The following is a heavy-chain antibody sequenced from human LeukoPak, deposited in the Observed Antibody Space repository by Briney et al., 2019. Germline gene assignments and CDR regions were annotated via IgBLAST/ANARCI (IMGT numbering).Heavy chain of an antibody. CDR2: MYYSGST. Sequence: SETLSLTCSVSGGSISSSSYYWGWIRQPPGKGLEWIGNMYYSGSTYYNPSLKNRVTIFVDTSKKQFSLKLSSVTAADTAVYYCARSQGGSLYYYYYYYMDVWGKGTTVTVSS. J-gene: IGHJ6*03. V-gene: IGHV4-39*07. CDR3: ARSQGGSLYYYYYYYMDV. D-gene: IGHD3-16*01. CDR1: GGSISSSSYY.